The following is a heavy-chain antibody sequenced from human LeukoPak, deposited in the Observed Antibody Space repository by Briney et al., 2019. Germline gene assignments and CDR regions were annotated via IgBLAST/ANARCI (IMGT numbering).Heavy chain of an antibody. Sequence: ASVKVSCKASGGTFSSYAISWVRQAPGQGLEWMGGIIPIFGTANYAQKFQGRVTITADKSTSTAYMELSSLRSEDTAVYYCAREYYYDSSGYYNYWGQGTLVTVSS. D-gene: IGHD3-22*01. CDR1: GGTFSSYA. CDR2: IIPIFGTA. CDR3: AREYYYDSSGYYNY. J-gene: IGHJ4*02. V-gene: IGHV1-69*06.